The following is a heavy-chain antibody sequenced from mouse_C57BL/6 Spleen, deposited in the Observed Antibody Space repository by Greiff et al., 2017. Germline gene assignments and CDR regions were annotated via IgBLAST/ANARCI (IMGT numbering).Heavy chain of an antibody. Sequence: QVQLQQSGAELMKPGASVKLSCKATGYTFTGYWIEWVKQRPGHGLEWIGEILPGSGSTNYNAKFKGKATFTADTSSNTAYMQLSSLTTEDSAIYCWARRGQGMDDWGQGTSVTVSS. CDR3: ARRGQGMDD. D-gene: IGHD3-3*01. J-gene: IGHJ4*01. CDR2: ILPGSGST. V-gene: IGHV1-9*01. CDR1: GYTFTGYW.